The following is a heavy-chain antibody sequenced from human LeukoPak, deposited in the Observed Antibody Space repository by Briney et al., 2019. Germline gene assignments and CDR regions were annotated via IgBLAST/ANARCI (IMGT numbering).Heavy chain of an antibody. D-gene: IGHD7-27*01. V-gene: IGHV3-30*03. CDR2: ISYDGSNK. CDR3: AILGTGEAFDI. J-gene: IGHJ3*02. Sequence: GGSLRLSCAASGFTFSSYGMHWVRQAPGKGLEWVAVISYDGSNKYYADSVKGRFTISRDNSKNTLYLQMNSLRAEDTAVYYCAILGTGEAFDIWGQGTMVTVSS. CDR1: GFTFSSYG.